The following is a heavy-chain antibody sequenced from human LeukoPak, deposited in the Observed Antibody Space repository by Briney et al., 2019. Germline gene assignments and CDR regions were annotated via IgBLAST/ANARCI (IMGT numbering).Heavy chain of an antibody. Sequence: SETLSLTCTVSGGSISSSSYYWGWIRQPPGKGLEWIGSIYYSGSTYYNPSLKSRVTMSVDTSKNQFSLKLSSVTAADTAVYYCARHHTTNYFDYWGQGTLVTVSS. CDR1: GGSISSSSYY. V-gene: IGHV4-39*01. CDR3: ARHHTTNYFDY. D-gene: IGHD1-14*01. CDR2: IYYSGST. J-gene: IGHJ4*02.